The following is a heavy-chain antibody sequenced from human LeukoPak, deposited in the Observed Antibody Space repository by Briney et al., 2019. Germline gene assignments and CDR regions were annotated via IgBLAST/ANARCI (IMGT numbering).Heavy chain of an antibody. CDR1: GYTFTGYY. J-gene: IGHJ5*02. CDR3: AKEGGFGIGFDYNLYWFDP. D-gene: IGHD3-16*01. CDR2: INPNSGGT. Sequence: GASVKVSCRASGYTFTGYYLHWVRQAPGQGLEWMGRINPNSGGTNYAQKFQGRVTMTRDTSISTAYVELNRLRSDDAAVYYCAKEGGFGIGFDYNLYWFDPWGQGTLVTVSS. V-gene: IGHV1-2*06.